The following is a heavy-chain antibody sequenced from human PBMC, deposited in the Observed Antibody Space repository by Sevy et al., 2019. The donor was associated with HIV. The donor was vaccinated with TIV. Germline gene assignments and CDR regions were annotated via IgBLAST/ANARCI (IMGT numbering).Heavy chain of an antibody. D-gene: IGHD4-17*01. V-gene: IGHV3-30-3*01. CDR2: ISYDGSNK. Sequence: GGSLRLSCAASGFTFSLYAMHWVRQAPGKGLEWVTIISYDGSNKFYADSVEGRFTISRDNSRSTLFLEMNSLRPEDTAIYYCARGGDGDRYGMDVWGQGTTVTVSS. CDR3: ARGGDGDRYGMDV. J-gene: IGHJ6*02. CDR1: GFTFSLYA.